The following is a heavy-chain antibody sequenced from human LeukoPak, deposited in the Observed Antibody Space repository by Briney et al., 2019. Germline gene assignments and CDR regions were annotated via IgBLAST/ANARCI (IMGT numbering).Heavy chain of an antibody. CDR2: IYYSGST. J-gene: IGHJ4*02. V-gene: IGHV4-59*01. D-gene: IGHD5-18*01. CDR1: GGSISSYY. CDR3: ARDIRGYSYGYRFSYFDY. Sequence: SETLSLTCTVSGGSISSYYWSWIRQPPGKGLEWIGYIYYSGSTNYSPSLKSRVTISVDTSKNQFSLKLSSVTAADTAVYYCARDIRGYSYGYRFSYFDYWGQGTLVTVSS.